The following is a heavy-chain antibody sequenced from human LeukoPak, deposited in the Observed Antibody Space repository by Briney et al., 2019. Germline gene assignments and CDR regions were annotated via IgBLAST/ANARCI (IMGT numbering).Heavy chain of an antibody. V-gene: IGHV1-2*04. CDR3: ARGFMDSSPPDYYYGMDV. D-gene: IGHD6-13*01. CDR1: GYTFAGYY. J-gene: IGHJ6*02. CDR2: INPNSGGT. Sequence: ASVKASCKASGYTFAGYYMHWVRQAPGQGLEWMGWINPNSGGTNYAQKFQGWVTMTRDTSISTAYMELSRLRSDDTAVYYCARGFMDSSPPDYYYGMDVWGQGTTVTVSS.